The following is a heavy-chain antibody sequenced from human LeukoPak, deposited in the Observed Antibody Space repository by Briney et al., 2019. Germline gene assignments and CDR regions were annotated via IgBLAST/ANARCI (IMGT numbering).Heavy chain of an antibody. CDR2: INPNSGGT. CDR1: GYTFSGYY. J-gene: IGHJ2*01. D-gene: IGHD3-10*01. CDR3: ARVKEFGSGTFYWNYWYFDL. V-gene: IGHV1-2*02. Sequence: ASVKVSCKASGYTFSGYYMHWVRQAPGQGLERMGWINPNSGGTNYAQILQGRVTMTTDTSTSTAYMELRSLTSDDTAVYYCARVKEFGSGTFYWNYWYFDLWGRGTLVTVSS.